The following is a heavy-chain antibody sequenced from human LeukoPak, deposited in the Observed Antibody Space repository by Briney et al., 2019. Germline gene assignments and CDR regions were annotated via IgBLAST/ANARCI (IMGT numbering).Heavy chain of an antibody. V-gene: IGHV5-51*01. D-gene: IGHD3-10*01. CDR2: IYPRDSDT. CDR3: ARHWASSGSFDI. Sequence: GESLKISCEGSGYRFTTYWIGWVRQMPGKGLEWMGIIYPRDSDTRYSPSFQGQVTISADKSINTAYLQWSSLKPSDTAMYYCARHWASSGSFDIWGQGTMVTVSS. J-gene: IGHJ3*02. CDR1: GYRFTTYW.